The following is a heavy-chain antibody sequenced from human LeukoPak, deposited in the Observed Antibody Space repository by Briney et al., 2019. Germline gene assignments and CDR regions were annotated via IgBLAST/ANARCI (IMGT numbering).Heavy chain of an antibody. CDR2: ISSSGGTI. D-gene: IGHD4-17*01. J-gene: IGHJ4*02. CDR1: GFTVSSNF. Sequence: PGGSLRLSCAASGFTVSSNFMSWIRQAPGKGLEWVSYISSSGGTIYYADSVKGRSTISRDNAKNSLYLQMNSLRAEDTAVYYCARDRYGDNEFGYWGQGTQVTVSS. V-gene: IGHV3-11*01. CDR3: ARDRYGDNEFGY.